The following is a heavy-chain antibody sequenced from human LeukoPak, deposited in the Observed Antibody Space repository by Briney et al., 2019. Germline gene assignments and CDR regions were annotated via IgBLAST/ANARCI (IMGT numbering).Heavy chain of an antibody. CDR3: ARGLGLRWQYFDY. J-gene: IGHJ4*02. Sequence: ASETLSLTCAVYGGSFSGYYWSWIRQPPGKGLEWIGEINHSGSTNYNPSLKSRVTISVDTSKNQFSLKLSSVTAADTAVYHCARGLGLRWQYFDYWGQGTLVTVSS. CDR1: GGSFSGYY. D-gene: IGHD4-23*01. CDR2: INHSGST. V-gene: IGHV4-34*01.